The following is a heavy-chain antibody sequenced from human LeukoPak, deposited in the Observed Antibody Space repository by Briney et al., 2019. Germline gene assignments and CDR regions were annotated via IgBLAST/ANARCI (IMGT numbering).Heavy chain of an antibody. D-gene: IGHD5-24*01. V-gene: IGHV1-18*01. J-gene: IGHJ4*02. CDR3: ARAGDGYYGTGNDY. CDR2: ISAYNGNT. Sequence: ASVKVSCKASGYTFTRYGLSWVRQAPGQGLEWMGWISAYNGNTNYAQKFQGRVTMTRDTSISTAYMELSRLRSDDTAVYYCARAGDGYYGTGNDYWGQGTLVTVSS. CDR1: GYTFTRYG.